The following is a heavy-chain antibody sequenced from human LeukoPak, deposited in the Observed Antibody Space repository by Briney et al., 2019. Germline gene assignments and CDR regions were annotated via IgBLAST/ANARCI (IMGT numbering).Heavy chain of an antibody. CDR2: IWYDGSDK. V-gene: IGHV3-30*02. CDR3: ARDLLALPHKYFDS. CDR1: GFTLSYYG. Sequence: PGGSLRLSCAPSGFTLSYYGMHWVRQAPGKGLEWVAHIWYDGSDKYYMDSVKGRFTISRDTSRSTVYLQMNRLRAEDTAVYYCARDLLALPHKYFDSWGQGTLVTVSS. J-gene: IGHJ4*02.